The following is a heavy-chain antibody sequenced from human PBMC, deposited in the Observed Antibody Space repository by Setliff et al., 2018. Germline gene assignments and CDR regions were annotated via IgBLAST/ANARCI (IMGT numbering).Heavy chain of an antibody. D-gene: IGHD2-2*01. CDR1: GYIFTNYW. CDR3: TRHEDRNKCTSSSCYRENDAFDV. Sequence: GESLKIPCKASGYIFTNYWIGWVRQMPGKGLEWMGVIYLGDSDTRYSPSFQGQVTISSDKSIHTAYLQWSSLKASDTAIYYCTRHEDRNKCTSSSCYRENDAFDVWGQGAMVTVSS. CDR2: IYLGDSDT. V-gene: IGHV5-51*01. J-gene: IGHJ3*01.